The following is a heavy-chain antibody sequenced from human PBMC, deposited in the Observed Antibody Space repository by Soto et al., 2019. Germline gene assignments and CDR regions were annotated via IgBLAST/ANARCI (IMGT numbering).Heavy chain of an antibody. CDR3: ARLATAMVTFDY. CDR2: IYYSGNT. CDR1: GGSISSSSYY. V-gene: IGHV4-39*01. J-gene: IGHJ4*02. Sequence: LSLTCTVSGGSISSSSYYWGWIRQSPGKGLEWIGSIYYSGNTYYNPSLKSRVTISVDTSKNQFSLKLSSVTAADTAVYFCARLATAMVTFDYWGQGTLVTV. D-gene: IGHD5-18*01.